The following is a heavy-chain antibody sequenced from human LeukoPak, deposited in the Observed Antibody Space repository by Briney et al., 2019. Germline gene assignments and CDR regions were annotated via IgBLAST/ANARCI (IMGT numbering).Heavy chain of an antibody. V-gene: IGHV3-7*01. D-gene: IGHD3-22*01. CDR3: ARAYDSSGYYLSCYFDY. J-gene: IGHJ4*02. CDR2: IKQDGSEK. Sequence: PGGSLRLSCAASGFTFSSYWMSWVRQAPGKGLEWVANIKQDGSEKYYVDSVKGRFTISRDNAKNSLYLQMNSLRAEDTAVCYCARAYDSSGYYLSCYFDYWGQGTLVTVSS. CDR1: GFTFSSYW.